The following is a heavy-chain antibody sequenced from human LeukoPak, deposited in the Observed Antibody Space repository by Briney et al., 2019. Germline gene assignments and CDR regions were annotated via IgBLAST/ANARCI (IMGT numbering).Heavy chain of an antibody. J-gene: IGHJ4*02. Sequence: GGSLRLSCAASGFTFDDYAMHWVRQAPGKGLEWVAVISYDGSNKYYADSVKGRFTISRDNSKNTLYLQMNSLRAEDTAVYYCAKLSVQLWLLGPIAYWGQGTLVTVSS. CDR3: AKLSVQLWLLGPIAY. D-gene: IGHD5-18*01. CDR1: GFTFDDYA. V-gene: IGHV3-30*18. CDR2: ISYDGSNK.